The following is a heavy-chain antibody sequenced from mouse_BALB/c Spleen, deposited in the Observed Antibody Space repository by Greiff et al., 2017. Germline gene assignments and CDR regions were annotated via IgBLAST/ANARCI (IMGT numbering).Heavy chain of an antibody. Sequence: QVHVKQSGAELVKPGASVKLSCKASGYTFTSYYMYWVKQRPGQGLEWIGEINPSNGGTNFNEKFKSKATLTVDKSSSTAYMQLSSLTSEDSAVYYCTTYYGNSYWYFDVWGAGTTVTVSS. V-gene: IGHV1S81*02. J-gene: IGHJ1*01. CDR2: INPSNGGT. D-gene: IGHD2-10*01. CDR3: TTYYGNSYWYFDV. CDR1: GYTFTSYY.